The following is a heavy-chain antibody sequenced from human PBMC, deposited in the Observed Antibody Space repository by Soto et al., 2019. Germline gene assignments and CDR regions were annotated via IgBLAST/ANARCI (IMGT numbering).Heavy chain of an antibody. Sequence: ASVKVSCKASGYTFTSYYMHWVRQAPGQGLEWMGIINPSGGSTSYAQKFQGRVTMTRDTSTSTVYMELSSLRSEDTAVYYCARGSLPPFRYYYYGMYVWGQGTTVTVSS. CDR3: ARGSLPPFRYYYYGMYV. J-gene: IGHJ6*02. CDR2: INPSGGST. CDR1: GYTFTSYY. V-gene: IGHV1-46*01.